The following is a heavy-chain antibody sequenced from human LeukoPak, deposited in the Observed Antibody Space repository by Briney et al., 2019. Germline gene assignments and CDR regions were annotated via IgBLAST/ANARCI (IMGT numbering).Heavy chain of an antibody. V-gene: IGHV3-48*03. D-gene: IGHD6-19*01. J-gene: IGHJ3*02. Sequence: SGGSLRLSCAASGFTFSSYEMNWVRQAPGKGLEWVSYISSSGSTIYYADSVKGRFTISRDNAKNSLYLQMNSLRAEDMAVYYCARDLVAGPGDAFDIWGQGTMVTVSS. CDR3: ARDLVAGPGDAFDI. CDR1: GFTFSSYE. CDR2: ISSSGSTI.